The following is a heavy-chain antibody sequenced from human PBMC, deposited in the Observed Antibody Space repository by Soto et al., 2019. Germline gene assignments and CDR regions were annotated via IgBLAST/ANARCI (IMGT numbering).Heavy chain of an antibody. CDR1: GFTFSSYS. J-gene: IGHJ4*02. CDR3: AREESDPTITADYFDY. V-gene: IGHV3-48*01. D-gene: IGHD5-12*01. CDR2: ISSSSSTI. Sequence: EVQLVESGGGLVQPGGSLRLSCAASGFTFSSYSMNWVRQAPGKGLEWVSYISSSSSTIYYADSVKGRFTISRDNAKNSLYLQMNSLRAEDTAVYYCAREESDPTITADYFDYWGQGTLVTVSS.